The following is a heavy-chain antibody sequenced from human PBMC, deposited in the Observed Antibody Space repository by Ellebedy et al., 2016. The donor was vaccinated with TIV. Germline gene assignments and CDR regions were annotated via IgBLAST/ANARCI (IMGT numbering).Heavy chain of an antibody. Sequence: GGSLRLSCAASGFTVSYTHMSWVRQAPGKGLEWVSVIHTGGDTYYADSVKGRFTISRYSSQNTLYLQMNSLRAEDTAVYYCARRITGTYGDDALDIWGQGTMVTVSS. J-gene: IGHJ3*02. V-gene: IGHV3-53*01. CDR1: GFTVSYTH. D-gene: IGHD1-20*01. CDR3: ARRITGTYGDDALDI. CDR2: IHTGGDT.